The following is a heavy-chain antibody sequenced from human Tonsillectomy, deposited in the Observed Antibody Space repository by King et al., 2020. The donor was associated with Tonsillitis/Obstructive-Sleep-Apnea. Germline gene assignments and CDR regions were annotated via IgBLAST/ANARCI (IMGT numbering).Heavy chain of an antibody. CDR1: GFTFSSFW. Sequence: VQLVESGGGLVQPGGALRLSCAASGFTFSSFWIGWVRQARGKGLEWGANIKQDGSEKYHVDSVKGRFTIHRDDPYDVLYWQVNTRRREDNALYFFVDSVKGRFTISRDNAKNSLYLQMNSLRAEDTAVYYCASDYCGGDCYSYWGQGTLVTVSS. D-gene: IGHD3-3*01. CDR2: IKQDGSEK. V-gene: IGHV3-7*02. J-gene: IGHJ4*02. CDR3: VDSVKGRFTISRDNAKNSLYLQMNSLRAEDTAVYYCASDYCGGDCYSY.